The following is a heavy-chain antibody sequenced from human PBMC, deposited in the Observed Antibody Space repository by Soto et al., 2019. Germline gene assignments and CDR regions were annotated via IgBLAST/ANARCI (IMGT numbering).Heavy chain of an antibody. CDR2: IKKDGSRK. CDR1: GFTFSSYW. Sequence: GGSLRLSCAASGFTFSSYWMSWVRQAPGKGLEWVANIKKDGSRKYYVDFVKGRFTLSQDNAKNSLYLQMNSLRAEDTAVYYCAREHDYGDYALSYFDYWGQGTLVTVSS. D-gene: IGHD4-17*01. V-gene: IGHV3-7*05. CDR3: AREHDYGDYALSYFDY. J-gene: IGHJ4*02.